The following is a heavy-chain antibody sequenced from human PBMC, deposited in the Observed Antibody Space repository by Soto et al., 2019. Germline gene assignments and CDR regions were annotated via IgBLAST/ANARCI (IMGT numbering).Heavy chain of an antibody. V-gene: IGHV3-21*01. D-gene: IGHD5-18*01. CDR3: AREGGWIQTDAVDV. Sequence: GGSLRLSCAASGFTFSSYSMNWVRQAPGKGLEWVSSISSSSSYIYYADSVKGRFTISRDNAKNSLYLQMNSLRAEDTAVYYCAREGGWIQTDAVDVWGQGTTVTVSS. CDR2: ISSSSSYI. J-gene: IGHJ6*02. CDR1: GFTFSSYS.